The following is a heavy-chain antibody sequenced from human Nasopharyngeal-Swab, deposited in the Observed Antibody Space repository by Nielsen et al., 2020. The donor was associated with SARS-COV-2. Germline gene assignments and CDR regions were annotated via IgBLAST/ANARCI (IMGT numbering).Heavy chain of an antibody. V-gene: IGHV1-18*01. Sequence: ASVKVSCKASGDTFTSYGFGWVRQAPGQGLEWMGWISANNGDKDYAQKFRDRITMTTDTSTTTVHMELRGLKSDDTAVYYCARCITNTWSKGWFDFWGHGTLVTVSS. CDR2: ISANNGDK. CDR3: ARCITNTWSKGWFDF. J-gene: IGHJ5*01. D-gene: IGHD2-8*01. CDR1: GDTFTSYG.